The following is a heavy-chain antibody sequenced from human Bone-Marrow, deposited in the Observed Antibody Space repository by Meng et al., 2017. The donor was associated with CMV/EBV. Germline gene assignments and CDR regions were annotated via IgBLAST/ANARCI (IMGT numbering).Heavy chain of an antibody. CDR3: ARRLGGSYYDILTGYYNAHAFDI. D-gene: IGHD3-9*01. CDR1: GCTFTSYY. Sequence: ASAKVSCKASGCTFTSYYMHWVRQAPGQGLEWMGIINPSGGSTSYAQKFQGRVTISADKSISTAYLQWSSLKASDTAMYYCARRLGGSYYDILTGYYNAHAFDIWGQGTMVTVSS. V-gene: IGHV1-46*01. J-gene: IGHJ3*02. CDR2: INPSGGST.